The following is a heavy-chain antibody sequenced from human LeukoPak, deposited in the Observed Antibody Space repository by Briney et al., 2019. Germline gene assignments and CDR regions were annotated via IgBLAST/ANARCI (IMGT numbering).Heavy chain of an antibody. D-gene: IGHD3-22*01. Sequence: GGSLRLSCAVSGFTFSSYEMNWVRQGPGKGLEWVAAISYDGSNKKYADSVKGRFTISRDNSKNTLYLQMNSLRAEDTAVYYCARDDSSGFGDAFDIWGQGAMVTVSS. CDR1: GFTFSSYE. CDR2: ISYDGSNK. J-gene: IGHJ3*02. V-gene: IGHV3-30*03. CDR3: ARDDSSGFGDAFDI.